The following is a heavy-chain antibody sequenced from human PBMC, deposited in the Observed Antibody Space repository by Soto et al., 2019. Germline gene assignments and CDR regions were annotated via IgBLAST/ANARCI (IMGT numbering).Heavy chain of an antibody. Sequence: GGSLRLSCAASGFTFSSYGMHWVRQAPGKGLEWVAVISYDGSNKYYADSVKGRFTISRDNSKNTLYLQMNSLRAEDTAVYYCAKGGPHYDFCSSTSCYAYWFDPWGQGTLVTVSS. CDR2: ISYDGSNK. CDR3: AKGGPHYDFCSSTSCYAYWFDP. V-gene: IGHV3-30*18. CDR1: GFTFSSYG. D-gene: IGHD2-2*01. J-gene: IGHJ5*02.